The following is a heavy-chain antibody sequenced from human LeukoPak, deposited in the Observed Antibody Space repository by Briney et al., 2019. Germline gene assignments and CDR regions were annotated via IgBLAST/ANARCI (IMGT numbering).Heavy chain of an antibody. J-gene: IGHJ4*02. CDR2: IYPGDSDT. V-gene: IGHV5-51*01. D-gene: IGHD2-2*01. CDR1: GSRFTSYW. CDR3: ARVSYCSSTSCYFDY. Sequence: GESLKISCKGSGSRFTSYWIGWVRQMPGKGLEWMGIIYPGDSDTRYSPSFQGQVTISADKSISTAYLQWSSLKASDTAMYYCARVSYCSSTSCYFDYWGQGTLVTVSS.